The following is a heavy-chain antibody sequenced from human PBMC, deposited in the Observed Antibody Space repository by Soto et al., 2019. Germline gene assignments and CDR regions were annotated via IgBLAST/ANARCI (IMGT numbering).Heavy chain of an antibody. V-gene: IGHV1-46*03. CDR3: ARDREVPAAMSYYYYGMDV. D-gene: IGHD2-2*01. J-gene: IGHJ6*02. CDR2: INPSGGST. Sequence: ASVKVSCKASGYTFTSYYMHWVRQAPGQGLEWMGIINPSGGSTSYAQKFQGRVTMTRDTSTSTVYMELSSLRSEDTAVYYCARDREVPAAMSYYYYGMDVWGQGTTVTVSS. CDR1: GYTFTSYY.